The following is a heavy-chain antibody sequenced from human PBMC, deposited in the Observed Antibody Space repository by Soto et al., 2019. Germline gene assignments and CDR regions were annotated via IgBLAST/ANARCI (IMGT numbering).Heavy chain of an antibody. CDR2: INHSGST. V-gene: IGHV4-34*01. D-gene: IGHD2-8*02. CDR1: GGSFRGYS. Sequence: QVQLQQWGAGLLKPSETLSLTCAVYGGSFRGYSWTWIRQPPGTGREWIGEINHSGSTNYNPSLKSRVTISVDTSQNQFSLKLTSVTAADTAVYYCARDKLTGLFDYWGQGTLVTVSS. J-gene: IGHJ4*02. CDR3: ARDKLTGLFDY.